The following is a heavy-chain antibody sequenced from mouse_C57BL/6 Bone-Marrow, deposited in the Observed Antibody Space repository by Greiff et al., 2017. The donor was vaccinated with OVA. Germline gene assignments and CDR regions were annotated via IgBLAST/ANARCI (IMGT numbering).Heavy chain of an antibody. Sequence: VQLVESGAELARPGASVKLSCKASGYTFTSSGISWVKQRTGQGLEWIGEIYPRNGNTYYNEKFQGKATLTADKSSSTADMELRSLTSEDSAVYFCAYYGSLDDWGQGTTLTVSS. V-gene: IGHV1-81*01. CDR3: AYYGSLDD. CDR2: IYPRNGNT. CDR1: GYTFTSSG. D-gene: IGHD1-1*01. J-gene: IGHJ2*01.